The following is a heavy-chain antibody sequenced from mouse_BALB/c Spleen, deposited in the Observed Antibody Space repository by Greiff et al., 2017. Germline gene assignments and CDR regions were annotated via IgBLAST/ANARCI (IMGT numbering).Heavy chain of an antibody. CDR3: VRHNYGNYGYAY. J-gene: IGHJ3*01. CDR1: GFTFNTYA. V-gene: IGHV10-1*02. CDR2: IRSKSNNYAT. D-gene: IGHD2-1*01. Sequence: DVQLQESGGGLVQPKGSLKLSCAASGFTFNTYAMNWVRQAPGKGLEWVARIRSKSNNYATYYADSVKDRFTISRDDSQSMLYLQMNNLKTEDTAMYYCVRHNYGNYGYAYWGQGTLVTVSA.